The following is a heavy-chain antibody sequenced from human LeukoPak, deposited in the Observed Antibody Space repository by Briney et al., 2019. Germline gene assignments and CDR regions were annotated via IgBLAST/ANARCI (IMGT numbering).Heavy chain of an antibody. D-gene: IGHD4-17*01. V-gene: IGHV4-39*01. CDR2: IYYSGST. CDR3: ARRSSLGDHGDYFGINWFDP. CDR1: GGSISSSSYY. Sequence: SETLSLTCTVSGGSISSSSYYWGWIRQPPGKGLEWIGSIYYSGSTYYNPSLKSRVTISVDTSKNQFSLKLSSVTAADTAVYYCARRSSLGDHGDYFGINWFDPWGQGTLVTVSS. J-gene: IGHJ5*02.